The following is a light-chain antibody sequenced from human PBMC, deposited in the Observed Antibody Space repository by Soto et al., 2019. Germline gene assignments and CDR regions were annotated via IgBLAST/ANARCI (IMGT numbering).Light chain of an antibody. J-gene: IGLJ2*01. Sequence: QSALTQPASVSGSPGQSITISCTGTSSDVGGYNYVSWYQQHPGKAPKLMIYDVSNRPSGVSNRFSGSKSGNTASLTISGLQAEDEADYYCSSYTSSSPVVFGGGTTLPVL. CDR1: SSDVGGYNY. CDR3: SSYTSSSPVV. V-gene: IGLV2-14*01. CDR2: DVS.